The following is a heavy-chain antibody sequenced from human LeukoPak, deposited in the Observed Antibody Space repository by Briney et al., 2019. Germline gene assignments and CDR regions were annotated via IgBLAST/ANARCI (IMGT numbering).Heavy chain of an antibody. D-gene: IGHD5-18*01. CDR3: ARPYSYGYLFGY. CDR2: ISSSGSTI. V-gene: IGHV3-48*03. J-gene: IGHJ4*02. Sequence: PGGSLRLSCAASGLTFSSYEMNWVRQAPGKGLEWVSYISSSGSTIYYADSVKGRFTISRDNAKNSLYLQMNSLRAEDTAVYYCARPYSYGYLFGYWGQGTLVTVSS. CDR1: GLTFSSYE.